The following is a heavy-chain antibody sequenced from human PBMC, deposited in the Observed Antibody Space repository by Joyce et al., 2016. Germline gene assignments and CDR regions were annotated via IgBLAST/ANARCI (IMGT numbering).Heavy chain of an antibody. V-gene: IGHV3-49*03. J-gene: IGHJ4*02. D-gene: IGHD3-16*01. CDR2: IRTKAYGGTT. Sequence: EVQLVESGGGLEQPGRSLRLSCTASGFTFGDYAMSWFRQAPGKGLEWVAFIRTKAYGGTTEYAASVKGRFTISRDDSESIAYLQMNSLKTEDTAVYYCTRPLGWGRRFDYWGQGTLVTVSS. CDR3: TRPLGWGRRFDY. CDR1: GFTFGDYA.